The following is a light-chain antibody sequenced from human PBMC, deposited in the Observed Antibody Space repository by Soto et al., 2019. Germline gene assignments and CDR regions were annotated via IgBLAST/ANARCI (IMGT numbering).Light chain of an antibody. CDR1: QSISSY. CDR3: QQYENRPYT. CDR2: AAS. J-gene: IGKJ3*01. V-gene: IGKV1-39*01. Sequence: DIQMTQSPSSLSASVGDRVTITCRASQSISSYLNWYQQKPGKAPNLLIFAASSLQSGVPSRFSGSGSGTDFTFTISSLQPEDNATYYCQQYENRPYTFGPGTKWIS.